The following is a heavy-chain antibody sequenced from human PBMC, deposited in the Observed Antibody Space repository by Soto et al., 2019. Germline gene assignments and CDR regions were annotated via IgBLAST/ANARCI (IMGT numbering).Heavy chain of an antibody. CDR1: GGTFSSYA. CDR2: IIPIFGTA. Sequence: SVKVSCKASGGTFSSYAISWVRQAPGQGLEWMGGIIPIFGTANYAQKFQGRVTITADESTSTAYMELSSLRSEDTAVYYCARGIVVVPAAYWDYYYYGMDVWGQGTTVTVSS. D-gene: IGHD2-2*01. V-gene: IGHV1-69*13. J-gene: IGHJ6*02. CDR3: ARGIVVVPAAYWDYYYYGMDV.